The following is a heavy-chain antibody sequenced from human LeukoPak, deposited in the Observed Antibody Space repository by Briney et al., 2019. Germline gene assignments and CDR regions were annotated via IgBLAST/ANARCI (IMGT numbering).Heavy chain of an antibody. D-gene: IGHD5-12*01. J-gene: IGHJ6*02. Sequence: PSQTLSLTCTVSGGSIRSGDYYWRWIRQPPGKGLEWIGYIYYSGSTYYNPSLKSRVTISVDTSKNQFSLKLSSVTAADTAVYYCARDGLRFYYGMGVWGQGTTVTVSS. CDR1: GGSIRSGDYY. CDR3: ARDGLRFYYGMGV. V-gene: IGHV4-30-4*01. CDR2: IYYSGST.